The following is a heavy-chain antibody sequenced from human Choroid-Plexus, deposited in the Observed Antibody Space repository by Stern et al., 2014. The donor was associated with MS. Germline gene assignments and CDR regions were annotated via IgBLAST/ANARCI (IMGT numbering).Heavy chain of an antibody. CDR3: AKDRQYLTYFFDH. D-gene: IGHD2/OR15-2a*01. CDR2: VSYDGSNK. CDR1: GFTLGSCA. J-gene: IGHJ5*02. Sequence: QLVESGGGVVQPGRPLRLSWVASGFTLGSCAMHWVRQAPGKGPGGVAGVSYDGSNKYYADSVKGRFTISRDNSQNTLYMQMSSLRPEDTAVYYCAKDRQYLTYFFDHWGQGSLVTVSS. V-gene: IGHV3-30*18.